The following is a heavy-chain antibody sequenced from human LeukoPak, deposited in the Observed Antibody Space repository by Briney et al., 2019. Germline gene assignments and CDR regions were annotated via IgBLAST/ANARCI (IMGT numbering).Heavy chain of an antibody. J-gene: IGHJ4*02. V-gene: IGHV1-2*02. CDR3: ARGALVDASGDY. Sequence: APVKVSCKASVYTFTGYYMHWVRQAPGQGLEWMGWINPNSGGTNYAQKFQGRVTMTRDTSISTAYMELSRLRSDDTAVYYCARGALVDASGDYWGQGTLVSVSS. CDR1: VYTFTGYY. CDR2: INPNSGGT. D-gene: IGHD6-6*01.